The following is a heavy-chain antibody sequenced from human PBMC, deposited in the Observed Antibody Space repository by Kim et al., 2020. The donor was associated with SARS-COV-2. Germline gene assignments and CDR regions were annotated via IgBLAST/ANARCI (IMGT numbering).Heavy chain of an antibody. CDR1: GGSISSGDYY. J-gene: IGHJ4*02. Sequence: SETLSLTCTVYGGSISSGDYYWSWIRQPPGQGLEWIGYIYYTGSSHYTPSLNSRVTISIDTSKNQFSLKLSSVTAADTAVYYCARGPPIGGGDCYARWGQGTLVTVSS. CDR3: ARGPPIGGGDCYAR. D-gene: IGHD2-21*02. V-gene: IGHV4-30-4*01. CDR2: IYYTGSS.